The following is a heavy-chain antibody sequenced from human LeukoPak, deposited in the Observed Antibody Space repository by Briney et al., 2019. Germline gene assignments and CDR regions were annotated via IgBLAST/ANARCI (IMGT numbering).Heavy chain of an antibody. CDR3: ARDTRGESDY. Sequence: GGSLRLSCAASGFTFSIYSMNWVRQAPGKGLEWVSYISGSSDIEFYADSVKGRFTISRDNAKNSMYLQMNSLRAEDTAVYYCARDTRGESDYWGHGTLVTVSS. CDR1: GFTFSIYS. CDR2: ISGSSDIE. J-gene: IGHJ4*01. V-gene: IGHV3-48*04. D-gene: IGHD2-2*01.